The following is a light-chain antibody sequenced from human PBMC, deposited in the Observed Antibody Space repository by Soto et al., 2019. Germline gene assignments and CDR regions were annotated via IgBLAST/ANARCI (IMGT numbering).Light chain of an antibody. CDR1: SSDVGGYHY. CDR2: DVN. CDR3: CSYAGSYTLV. V-gene: IGLV2-11*01. J-gene: IGLJ2*01. Sequence: QSVLTQPRSVSGSPGQSVTLSCTGTSSDVGGYHYVSWYQHHPGKAPKIIIYDVNKRPSGVPDRFSDSKSGNTASLTISGLQTEDEADYYCCSYAGSYTLVFGGGTKVTVL.